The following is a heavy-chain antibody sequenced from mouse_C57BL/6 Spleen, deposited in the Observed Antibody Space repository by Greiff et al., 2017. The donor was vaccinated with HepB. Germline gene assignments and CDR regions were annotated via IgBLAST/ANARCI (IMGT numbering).Heavy chain of an antibody. D-gene: IGHD1-1*01. Sequence: EVQLQQSGPVLVKPGASVKMSCKASGYTFTDYYMNWVKQSHGKSLEWIGVINPYNGGTSYNQKFKGKATLTVDKSSSTAYMELNSLTSEDSAVYYCARSVDYLDYWGQGTTLTGSA. V-gene: IGHV1-19*01. J-gene: IGHJ2*01. CDR3: ARSVDYLDY. CDR2: INPYNGGT. CDR1: GYTFTDYY.